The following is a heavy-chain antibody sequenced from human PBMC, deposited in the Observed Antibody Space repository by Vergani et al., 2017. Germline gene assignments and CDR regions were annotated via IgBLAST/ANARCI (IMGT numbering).Heavy chain of an antibody. D-gene: IGHD2-8*01. V-gene: IGHV3-33*08. CDR1: GFTFDDYT. CDR3: ARSLYDLDY. CDR2: IWYDGSNK. J-gene: IGHJ4*02. Sequence: QVQLVESGGGLVKPGGSLRLSCAASGFTFDDYTMHWVRQAPGKGLEWVAVIWYDGSNKYYADSVKGRFIISRDNSKNTLYLQMNSLRAEDTAVYYCARSLYDLDYWGQGTLVTVSS.